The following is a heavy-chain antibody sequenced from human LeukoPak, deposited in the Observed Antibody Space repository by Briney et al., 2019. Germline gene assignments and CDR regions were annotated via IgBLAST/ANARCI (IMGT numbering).Heavy chain of an antibody. Sequence: PSQTLSLTCTVSGDSITSGNYYWSWIRQPAGKELEWIGRIYASGSTNYNPSLKSRVTISLGTSNNQFSLKLSSVTAADTAVYYCARAPDTLDYDFWSGYYRNGFDIWGQGTMVTVSS. V-gene: IGHV4-61*02. D-gene: IGHD3-3*01. J-gene: IGHJ3*02. CDR3: ARAPDTLDYDFWSGYYRNGFDI. CDR2: IYASGST. CDR1: GDSITSGNYY.